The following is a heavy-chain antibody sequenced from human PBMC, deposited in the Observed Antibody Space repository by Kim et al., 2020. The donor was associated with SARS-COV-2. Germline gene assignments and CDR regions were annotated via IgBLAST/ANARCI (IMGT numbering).Heavy chain of an antibody. D-gene: IGHD4-17*01. CDR1: GGTFSSYT. J-gene: IGHJ4*02. V-gene: IGHV1-69*02. CDR3: ARPGAYGDYLDY. Sequence: SVKVSCKASGGTFSSYTISWVRQAPGQGLEWMGRIIPILGIANYAQKFQGRVTITADKSTSTAYMELSSLRSEDTAVYYCARPGAYGDYLDYWGQGTLVTVSS. CDR2: IIPILGIA.